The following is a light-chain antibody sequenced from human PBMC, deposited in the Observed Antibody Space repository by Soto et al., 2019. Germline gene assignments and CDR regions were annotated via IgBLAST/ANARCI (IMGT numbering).Light chain of an antibody. Sequence: QSALTPPASVSGSPGQSTTISCTGTSSDVGGYNYVSWYQQHPGKAPKLMIYDVSNRPSGVSNRFSGSKSGNTASLTISGLQAEDEADYYCSSYTSSSTLLVFGGGTKLTVL. CDR2: DVS. J-gene: IGLJ2*01. V-gene: IGLV2-14*01. CDR3: SSYTSSSTLLV. CDR1: SSDVGGYNY.